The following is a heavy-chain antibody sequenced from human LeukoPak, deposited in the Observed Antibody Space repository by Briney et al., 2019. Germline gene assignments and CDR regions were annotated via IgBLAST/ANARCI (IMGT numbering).Heavy chain of an antibody. J-gene: IGHJ4*02. CDR2: IASKTDGGTT. Sequence: GGSLRLSCVASGFTFSSHWMNWVRQAPGKGLEWVGRIASKTDGGTTDYAAPVKGRFTISRDDSKNTLFLQMNSLKTEDTAVYYCTTGIRGDCGQGTLVTVSS. CDR1: GFTFSSHW. V-gene: IGHV3-15*04. CDR3: TTGIRGD.